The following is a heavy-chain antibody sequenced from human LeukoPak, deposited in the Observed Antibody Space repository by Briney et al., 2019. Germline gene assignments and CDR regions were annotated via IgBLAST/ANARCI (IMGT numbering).Heavy chain of an antibody. CDR3: ARVRPGLCSITSCDLDH. D-gene: IGHD2-2*01. CDR2: ILSDGSKE. V-gene: IGHV3-33*01. J-gene: IGHJ4*02. Sequence: KSGGSLRLSCAASGFTFSSYGMHWVRQAPGKGLEWVAVILSDGSKEFYTDSVKGRFTISRDNSKNTLYLQMSSLRVEDTAVYYCARVRPGLCSITSCDLDHWGQGTLVTVSS. CDR1: GFTFSSYG.